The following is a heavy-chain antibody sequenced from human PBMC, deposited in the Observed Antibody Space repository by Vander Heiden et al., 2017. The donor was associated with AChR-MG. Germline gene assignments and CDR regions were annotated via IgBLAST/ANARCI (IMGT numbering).Heavy chain of an antibody. D-gene: IGHD6-13*01. CDR3: AREGPLAESGTSFDY. CDR2: ISYDGGNK. Sequence: QVQLVESGGGVVQPGRSRRLSCAASRFTFSNYAMHWVRQAPGKGLEWVAFISYDGGNKCYADPVKGRFTISRDNSKNTLYLQMNSLRIEDTAIYYCAREGPLAESGTSFDYWGQGTLVTVSS. CDR1: RFTFSNYA. V-gene: IGHV3-30-3*01. J-gene: IGHJ4*02.